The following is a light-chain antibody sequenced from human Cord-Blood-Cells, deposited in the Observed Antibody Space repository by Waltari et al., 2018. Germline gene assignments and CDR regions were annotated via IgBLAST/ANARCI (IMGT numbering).Light chain of an antibody. J-gene: IGKJ1*01. CDR3: QQSYSTPPWT. CDR2: AAS. V-gene: IGKV1-39*01. CDR1: QSISSY. Sequence: DIQMTQSPSSLSASVGDRVTITCRASQSISSYLTWYQQKPGKAPNLLIYAASSLQSGVPSRFSGSGAGTDFTLTISSLQPEDFATYYCQQSYSTPPWTFGQGTKVEIK.